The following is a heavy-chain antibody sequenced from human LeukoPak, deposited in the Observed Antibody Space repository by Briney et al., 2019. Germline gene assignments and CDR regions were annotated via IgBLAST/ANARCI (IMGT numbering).Heavy chain of an antibody. D-gene: IGHD2-2*02. V-gene: IGHV1-8*01. CDR2: MNPNSGNT. Sequence: GASVKVSCKASGYTFTSYDINWVRQATGQGLEWMGWMNPNSGNTGYAQKFQGRVTMTRNTSISTAYMELSSLRSEDTAVYYCARDLIGWSSVVPAATPAPWGQGTLVTVSS. CDR1: GYTFTSYD. CDR3: ARDLIGWSSVVPAATPAP. J-gene: IGHJ5*02.